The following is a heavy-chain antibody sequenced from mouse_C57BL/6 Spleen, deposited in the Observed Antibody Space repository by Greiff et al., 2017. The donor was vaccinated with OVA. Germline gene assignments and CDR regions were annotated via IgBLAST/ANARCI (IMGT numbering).Heavy chain of an antibody. D-gene: IGHD2-3*01. CDR2: ISSGGSYT. CDR1: GFTFSSYG. CDR3: ARHGYGYYPYAMDD. V-gene: IGHV5-6*01. J-gene: IGHJ4*01. Sequence: DVHLVESGGDLVKPGGSLKLSCAASGFTFSSYGMSWVRQTPDKRLEWVATISSGGSYTYYPDSVKGRFTISRDNANNTLYLQMSSLKSEDTAMYYCARHGYGYYPYAMDDWGQGTSVTASS.